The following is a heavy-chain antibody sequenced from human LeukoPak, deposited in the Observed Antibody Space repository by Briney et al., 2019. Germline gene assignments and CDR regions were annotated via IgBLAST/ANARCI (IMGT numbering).Heavy chain of an antibody. CDR2: ISASGSDV. Sequence: GVSLRLSCAASGFAFRSYVVNWVRQAPGKGLEWVSSISASGSDVNYADSVTGRFTVSRDNAKSSLYLEMNSLRAEDTAVYYCARRTAAGPFDYWGQGTLVTVPS. V-gene: IGHV3-21*01. D-gene: IGHD6-13*01. J-gene: IGHJ4*02. CDR3: ARRTAAGPFDY. CDR1: GFAFRSYV.